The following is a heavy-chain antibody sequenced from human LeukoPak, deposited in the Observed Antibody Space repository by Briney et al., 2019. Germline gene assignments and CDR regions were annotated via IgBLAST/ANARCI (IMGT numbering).Heavy chain of an antibody. CDR1: GLTFNRYW. CDR3: AKIFHTDGYYLGEHLFDA. Sequence: PGGSLRLSCVASGLTFNRYWMSWLRQVPGKGLEWVANIKQDGTETHYVDSVKGRFTTSRDNSKSTLYLQMNSLRAEDTAIYYCAKIFHTDGYYLGEHLFDAWGQETLVTVSS. V-gene: IGHV3-7*03. J-gene: IGHJ5*02. D-gene: IGHD3-22*01. CDR2: IKQDGTET.